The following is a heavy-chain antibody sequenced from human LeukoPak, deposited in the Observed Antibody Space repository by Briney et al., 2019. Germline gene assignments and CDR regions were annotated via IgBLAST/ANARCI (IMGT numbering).Heavy chain of an antibody. D-gene: IGHD6-13*01. V-gene: IGHV3-74*01. CDR2: INSAGIST. CDR3: ARDIAAAVDY. CDR1: GFTFSSYW. Sequence: GGSLRLSCTASGFTFSSYWMHWVRQVPGKGLVWVSRINSAGISTNYADSVKGRFTISRDNAKNTLYLQMNSLRAEDTAIYYCARDIAAAVDYWGQGTLVTVSS. J-gene: IGHJ4*02.